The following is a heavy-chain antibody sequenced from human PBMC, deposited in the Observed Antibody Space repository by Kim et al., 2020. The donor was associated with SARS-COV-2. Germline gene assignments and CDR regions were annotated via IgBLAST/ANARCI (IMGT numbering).Heavy chain of an antibody. Sequence: SETLSLTCTVSGGSISSYYWTWIRQPPGKGLEWIGYIYYSGSTKYNPSLKSRVSISVDTSKNQFSLKLSSVTAADTAVYYCASRLSGSYSFDYWGQGTLVTVSS. D-gene: IGHD1-26*01. CDR1: GGSISSYY. V-gene: IGHV4-59*08. CDR3: ASRLSGSYSFDY. CDR2: IYYSGST. J-gene: IGHJ4*02.